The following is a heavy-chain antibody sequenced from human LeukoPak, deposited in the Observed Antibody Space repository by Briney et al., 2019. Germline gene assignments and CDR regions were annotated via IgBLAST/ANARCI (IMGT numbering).Heavy chain of an antibody. CDR1: GFIFNNYI. D-gene: IGHD6-6*01. CDR3: ARDSSGPWFDP. Sequence: GGSLRLSCAVSGFIFNNYIMNWVRHAPGKGLEWVSSITGSGSFVYYADSVKGRFTISRDNAKNSLFLQMNSLRAEDTAVYYCARDSSGPWFDPWGQGTLVTVSS. J-gene: IGHJ5*02. CDR2: ITGSGSFV. V-gene: IGHV3-21*01.